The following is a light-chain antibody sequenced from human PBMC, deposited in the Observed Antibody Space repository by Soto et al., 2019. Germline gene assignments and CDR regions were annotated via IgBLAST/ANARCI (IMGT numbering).Light chain of an antibody. V-gene: IGLV1-47*01. J-gene: IGLJ3*02. CDR1: AFNIGSNF. CDR2: RSN. CDR3: SSWDDGLSGAV. Sequence: QSVLTQPPSASGTPGQRATISCSGSAFNIGSNFVYWYRQFPGMAPKLLIYRSNQRPSGVPERFSASKSGTSASLAITGLRSEDEADYYCSSWDDGLSGAVFGGGTKLTVL.